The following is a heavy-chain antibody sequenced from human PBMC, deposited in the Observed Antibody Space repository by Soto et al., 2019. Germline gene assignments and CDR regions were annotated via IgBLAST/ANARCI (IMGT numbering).Heavy chain of an antibody. J-gene: IGHJ4*02. CDR2: IIPIFGTT. V-gene: IGHV1-69*06. D-gene: IGHD5-12*01. CDR1: GDIFSGYS. CDR3: ARDLGSGYDPGDY. Sequence: GASVKVSCKTSGDIFSGYSISWVRQAPVQGLEWMGGIIPIFGTTNYAQRFHGRVTITADKSTSTVYMELYSLKSEDTAVYYCARDLGSGYDPGDYWGQGTLVTVSS.